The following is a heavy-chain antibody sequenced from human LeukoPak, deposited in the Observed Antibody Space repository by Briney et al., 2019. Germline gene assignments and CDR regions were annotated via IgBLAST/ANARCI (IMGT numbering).Heavy chain of an antibody. CDR2: TRNKANSYTT. J-gene: IGHJ4*02. CDR3: ARVPIPTPYYFGY. Sequence: TGGSLRLSCAASGFTFSDHYMDWVRQAPGKGLEWVGRTRNKANSYTTEYAASVKGRFTISRDDSKNSLYLQMNSLKTEDTAVYYCARVPIPTPYYFGYWGQGTLVTVSS. CDR1: GFTFSDHY. V-gene: IGHV3-72*01.